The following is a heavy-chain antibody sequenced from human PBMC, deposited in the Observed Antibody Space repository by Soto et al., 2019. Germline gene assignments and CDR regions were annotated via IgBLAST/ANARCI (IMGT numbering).Heavy chain of an antibody. D-gene: IGHD6-19*01. CDR2: ISYDGSNK. V-gene: IGHV3-30-3*01. Sequence: QVQLVESGGGVVQPGRSLRLSCAASGFTFSSYAMHWVRQAPGKGLEWVAVISYDGSNKYYADSVKGRFTISRDNSKNTLYLQMNSLSAEDTAVYYCARDREQWLELYYCGMDVWGQGTTVTVSS. J-gene: IGHJ6*02. CDR3: ARDREQWLELYYCGMDV. CDR1: GFTFSSYA.